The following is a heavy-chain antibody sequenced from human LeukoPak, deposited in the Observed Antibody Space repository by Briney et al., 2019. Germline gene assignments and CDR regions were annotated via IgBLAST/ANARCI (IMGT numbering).Heavy chain of an antibody. CDR1: GYTFTGYY. CDR3: ARDLASFHYFDY. J-gene: IGHJ4*02. V-gene: IGHV1-2*02. CDR2: INPNSGGT. D-gene: IGHD2-2*01. Sequence: ASVKVSCKASGYTFTGYYMRWVRQAPGQGLEWMGWINPNSGGTNYAQKFQGRVTMTRDTSISTAYMELSRLRSDDTAVYYCARDLASFHYFDYWGQGTLVTVS.